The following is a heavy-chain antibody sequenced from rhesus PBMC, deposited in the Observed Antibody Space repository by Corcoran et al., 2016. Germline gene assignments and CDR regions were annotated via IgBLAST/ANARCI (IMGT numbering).Heavy chain of an antibody. D-gene: IGHD6-25*01. CDR1: GGTISSNY. Sequence: QLQLQESGPGLVKPSETLSLTGAVPGGTISSNYWRWISQPPGKGLEGIGRNSGRGWSTVYHPSLKSLVSISTDTSKNPFSLKLSSVTAADTAVYYCARGLYSGSWKLEVRFDVWGPGVLVTVSS. CDR3: ARGLYSGSWKLEVRFDV. J-gene: IGHJ5-1*01. CDR2: NSGRGWST. V-gene: IGHV4-173*01.